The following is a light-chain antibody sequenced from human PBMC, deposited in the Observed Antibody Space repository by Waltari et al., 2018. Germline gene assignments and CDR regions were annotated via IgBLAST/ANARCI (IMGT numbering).Light chain of an antibody. J-gene: IGLJ2*01. CDR3: QTCDTTVLI. Sequence: NFVLTQPHSVSGSPGRTVTLSCTRSRGSITSDFVQWYRLRPGSAPTTIIYKDNQRPSGVPDRCSGSIDTSSNSASLTISGLTTEDEADYYCQTCDTTVLIFGGGTQLTVL. CDR2: KDN. CDR1: RGSITSDF. V-gene: IGLV6-57*04.